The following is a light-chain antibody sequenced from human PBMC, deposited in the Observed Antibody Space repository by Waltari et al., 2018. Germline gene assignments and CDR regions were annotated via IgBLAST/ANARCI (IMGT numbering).Light chain of an antibody. J-gene: IGKJ3*01. CDR1: QRISSY. Sequence: DIQMTQSPSLLSASVVDRVTITCRASQRISSYLNWYQMKPGKAPELLIYGASTVQSGVPSRFSGSGFGTDFTLTISSLQPEDFATYYCQQTYNLITFGPGTKVDLK. CDR2: GAS. V-gene: IGKV1-39*01. CDR3: QQTYNLIT.